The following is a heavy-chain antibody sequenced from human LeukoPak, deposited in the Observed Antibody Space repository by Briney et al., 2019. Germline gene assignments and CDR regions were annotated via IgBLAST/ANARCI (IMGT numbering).Heavy chain of an antibody. CDR1: GFTFGSYG. V-gene: IGHV3-30*18. CDR3: AKGESWKVQLWSSGENFDY. J-gene: IGHJ4*02. CDR2: ISYDGSNK. Sequence: PGGSLRLSCAASGFTFGSYGMHWVRQAPGKGLEWVAVISYDGSNKYYADSVKGRFTISRDNSKNTLYLQMNSLRAEDTAVYYCAKGESWKVQLWSSGENFDYWGQGTLVTVSS. D-gene: IGHD5-18*01.